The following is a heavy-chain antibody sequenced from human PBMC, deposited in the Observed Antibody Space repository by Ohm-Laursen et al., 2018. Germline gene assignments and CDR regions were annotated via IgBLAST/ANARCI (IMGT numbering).Heavy chain of an antibody. D-gene: IGHD3-22*01. V-gene: IGHV4-4*07. CDR2: IYTSGST. CDR3: ARDWEYYYDSSGYLFDAFDI. Sequence: SQTLSLTCNVSGGSISSYYWSWIRQPAGKGLEWIGRIYTSGSTNYNPSLKSRVTMSVDTSKNQFSLKLSSVTAADTAVYYCARDWEYYYDSSGYLFDAFDIWGQGTMVTVSS. J-gene: IGHJ3*02. CDR1: GGSISSYY.